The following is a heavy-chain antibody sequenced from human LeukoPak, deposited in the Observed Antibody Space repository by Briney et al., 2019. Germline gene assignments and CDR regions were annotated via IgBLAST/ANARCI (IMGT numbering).Heavy chain of an antibody. CDR3: ASGSSSWYGYYYYYGMDV. CDR2: INAGNGNT. J-gene: IGHJ6*02. CDR1: GYTFTSYA. Sequence: VSVKVTCKASGYTFTSYAMHWVRQAPGQRLEWMGWINAGNGNTKYSQKFQGRVTITRDTSASTAYMELSSLRSEDTAVYYCASGSSSWYGYYYYYGMDVWGQGTTVTVSS. D-gene: IGHD6-13*01. V-gene: IGHV1-3*01.